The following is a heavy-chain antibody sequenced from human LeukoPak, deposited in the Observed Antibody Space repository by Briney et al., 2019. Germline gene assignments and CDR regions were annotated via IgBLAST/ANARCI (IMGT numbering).Heavy chain of an antibody. CDR3: ARDPYAFNGDFDY. J-gene: IGHJ4*02. CDR1: GYTFTGYY. CDR2: ISAYNGNT. D-gene: IGHD4-17*01. V-gene: IGHV1-18*04. Sequence: ASVKVSCKASGYTFTGYYMHWVRQAPGQGLEWMGWISAYNGNTNYAQKLQGRVTMTTDTSTSTAYMELRSLRSDDTAVYYCARDPYAFNGDFDYWGQGTLVTVSS.